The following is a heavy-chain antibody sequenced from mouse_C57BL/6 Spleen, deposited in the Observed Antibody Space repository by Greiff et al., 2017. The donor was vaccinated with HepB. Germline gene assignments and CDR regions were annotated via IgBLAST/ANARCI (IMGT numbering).Heavy chain of an antibody. D-gene: IGHD2-2*01. Sequence: QVQLQQPGAELVRPGSSVKLSCKASGYTFTSYWMHWVKQRPIQGLEWIGNIDPSDSETHYNQKFKDKATLTVDKSSSTAYMQLSSLTSEDSAVYYCARSGAYGYFWFAYWGQGTLVTVSA. CDR1: GYTFTSYW. CDR3: ARSGAYGYFWFAY. CDR2: IDPSDSET. J-gene: IGHJ3*01. V-gene: IGHV1-52*01.